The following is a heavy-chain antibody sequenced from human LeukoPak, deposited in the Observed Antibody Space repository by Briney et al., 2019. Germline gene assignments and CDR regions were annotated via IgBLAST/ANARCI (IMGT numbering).Heavy chain of an antibody. CDR3: AKEIYYDSTGPQY. D-gene: IGHD3-22*01. CDR2: INDDGGST. V-gene: IGHV3-74*01. CDR1: GFTFSSYW. Sequence: PGGSLRLSCAASGFTFSSYWMHWVRQAPGKGLVGVSRINDDGGSTSYADSVKGRFTISRDNSKNTLYLQMNSLRAEDTAVYHCAKEIYYDSTGPQYWGQGTLVTVSS. J-gene: IGHJ4*02.